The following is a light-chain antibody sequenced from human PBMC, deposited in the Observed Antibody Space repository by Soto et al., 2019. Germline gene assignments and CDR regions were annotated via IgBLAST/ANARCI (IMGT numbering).Light chain of an antibody. Sequence: QSVLTQPASVSGSPGQSITISCTGTSSDVGHYDYVSLYQQHPGKAPKFMIYHVTYRPSGVSNRYSGSKSGNSASLTISGLQAEDEADYYCSSYTSSSTLNVFGTGTKVTVL. CDR2: HVT. J-gene: IGLJ1*01. V-gene: IGLV2-14*03. CDR1: SSDVGHYDY. CDR3: SSYTSSSTLNV.